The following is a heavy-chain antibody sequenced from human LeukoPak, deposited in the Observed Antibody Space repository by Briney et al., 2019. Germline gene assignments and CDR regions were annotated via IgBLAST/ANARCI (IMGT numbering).Heavy chain of an antibody. Sequence: SETLSLTCTVSGGPISSYLCSWIRQPPGKGLEWIGYLYNGETTNYNPSLKSRVTISVDTSKNQFSLKLSSVTAADTAVYYCARGGYGDSPFDYWGQGTLVTVSS. CDR2: LYNGETT. D-gene: IGHD4-17*01. CDR3: ARGGYGDSPFDY. V-gene: IGHV4-59*01. J-gene: IGHJ4*02. CDR1: GGPISSYL.